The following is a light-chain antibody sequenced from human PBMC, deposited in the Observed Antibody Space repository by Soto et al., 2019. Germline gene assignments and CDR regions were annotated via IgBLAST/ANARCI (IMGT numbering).Light chain of an antibody. Sequence: EIVLTQSPDTLSLSPGERATLSCRASQSVRSSLAWYQQKPGQAPRLLIYDASNRATGIPARFSGSGSGTDFTLTISSLEPEDFAIYYCQQLKSYPLTFGGGTKVEIK. CDR1: QSVRSS. J-gene: IGKJ4*01. CDR3: QQLKSYPLT. V-gene: IGKV3-11*01. CDR2: DAS.